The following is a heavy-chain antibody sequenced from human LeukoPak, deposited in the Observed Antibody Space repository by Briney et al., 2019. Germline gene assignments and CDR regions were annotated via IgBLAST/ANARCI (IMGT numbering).Heavy chain of an antibody. CDR3: ARGLYSSSP. Sequence: ASAKVSCKASGYTFIDNYLHWVRQAPGQGLEWMGWINPNGGGTNYAQKFQGRVTMTRDTSISTAYMELSRLRSDDTAVYYCARGLYSSSPWGQGTLVTVSS. CDR2: INPNGGGT. CDR1: GYTFIDNY. V-gene: IGHV1-2*02. D-gene: IGHD6-13*01. J-gene: IGHJ5*02.